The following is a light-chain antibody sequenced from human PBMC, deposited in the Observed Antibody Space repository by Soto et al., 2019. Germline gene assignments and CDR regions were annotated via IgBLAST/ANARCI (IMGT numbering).Light chain of an antibody. CDR1: QSVSSN. V-gene: IGKV3-15*01. Sequence: EIVMTQSPATLSVSPGERATLSCRASQSVSSNLAWYQQKPGQAPRLLFYGASTRATGIPARFSGSGSGTEVTLTISSLQSEDFAIYFCQQYNNWPPDRTFGQGTKVEIK. CDR3: QQYNNWPPDRT. CDR2: GAS. J-gene: IGKJ1*01.